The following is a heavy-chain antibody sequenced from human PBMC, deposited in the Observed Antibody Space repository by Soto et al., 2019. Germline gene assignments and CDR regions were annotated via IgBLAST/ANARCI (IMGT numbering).Heavy chain of an antibody. CDR2: MYNTGST. Sequence: SETLSLTCTVSGGSISSYYWSWIRQPPGKGLEWIGYMYNTGSTIYNPSLKSRVTISVDTSKNQFSLKLNSVTAADTAVYYCARGPPLLWGQGTLVTVSS. J-gene: IGHJ4*02. V-gene: IGHV4-59*01. CDR1: GGSISSYY. CDR3: ARGPPLL.